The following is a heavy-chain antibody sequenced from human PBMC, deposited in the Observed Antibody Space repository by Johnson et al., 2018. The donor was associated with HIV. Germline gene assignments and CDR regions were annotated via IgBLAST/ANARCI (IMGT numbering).Heavy chain of an antibody. D-gene: IGHD6-19*01. CDR1: GFTFSDYY. J-gene: IGHJ3*02. V-gene: IGHV3-11*04. Sequence: QVQLVESGGGLVKPGGSLRLSCAASGFTFSDYYMNWMRQAPGKGLEWLSYISSSGTAKYYADSVKGRFTISRDNAKNSLYLQMNSLRAGDTAVYYCARELVLYSSGWYAPDACDIWGQGTMVTVSS. CDR3: ARELVLYSSGWYAPDACDI. CDR2: ISSSGTAK.